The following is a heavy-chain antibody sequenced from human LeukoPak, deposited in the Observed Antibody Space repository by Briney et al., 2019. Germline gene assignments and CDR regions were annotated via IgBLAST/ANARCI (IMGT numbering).Heavy chain of an antibody. CDR1: GFTFSGYW. V-gene: IGHV3-74*01. CDR3: AIWSSGWQFDY. Sequence: GGSLRLSCAASGFTFSGYWMHWVRQAPGKGLVWVSRINSDGSSTSYADSVKGRFTISRDNAKTSLYLQMDSLRAEDTAVYYCAIWSSGWQFDYWGPGTLVSVSS. D-gene: IGHD6-19*01. CDR2: INSDGSST. J-gene: IGHJ4*02.